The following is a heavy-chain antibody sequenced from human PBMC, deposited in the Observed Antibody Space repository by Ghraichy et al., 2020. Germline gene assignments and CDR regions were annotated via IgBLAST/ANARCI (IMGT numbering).Heavy chain of an antibody. CDR1: GYTFTSYG. CDR2: ISAYNGNT. CDR3: AREVSEYSSGWYYFPTRDYYYGMDV. Sequence: ASVKVSCKASGYTFTSYGISWVRQAPGQGLEWMGWISAYNGNTNYAQKLQGRVTMTTDTSTSTAYMELRSLRSDDTAVYYCAREVSEYSSGWYYFPTRDYYYGMDVWGQGTTVTVSS. J-gene: IGHJ6*02. D-gene: IGHD6-19*01. V-gene: IGHV1-18*01.